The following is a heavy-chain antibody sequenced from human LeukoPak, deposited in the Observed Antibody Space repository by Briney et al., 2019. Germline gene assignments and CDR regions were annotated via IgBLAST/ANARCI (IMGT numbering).Heavy chain of an antibody. CDR2: INPNSGGT. Sequence: ASVKVSCKVSGYTLTELSMHWVRQAPGKGLEWMGWINPNSGGTNYAQKFQGRVTMTRDTSISTAYMELSRLRSDDTAVYYCAREPSGWYYFDYWGQGTLVTVSS. CDR3: AREPSGWYYFDY. V-gene: IGHV1-2*02. CDR1: GYTLTELS. J-gene: IGHJ4*02. D-gene: IGHD6-19*01.